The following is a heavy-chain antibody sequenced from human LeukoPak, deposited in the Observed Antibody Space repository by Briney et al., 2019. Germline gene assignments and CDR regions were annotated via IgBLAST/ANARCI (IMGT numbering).Heavy chain of an antibody. CDR1: GGSISSSSYY. Sequence: SETLSLTCTVSGGSISSSSYYWGWIRQPPGKGLEWIGSIYYSGSTYYNPSLKGRVTISVDTSKNQFSLKLSSVTAADTAVYYCATTVRVVVTYFDYWGQGTLVTVSS. D-gene: IGHD2-15*01. CDR3: ATTVRVVVTYFDY. J-gene: IGHJ4*02. V-gene: IGHV4-39*01. CDR2: IYYSGST.